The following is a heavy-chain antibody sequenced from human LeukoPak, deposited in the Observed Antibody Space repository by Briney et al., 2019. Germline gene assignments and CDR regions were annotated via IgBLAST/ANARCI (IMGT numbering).Heavy chain of an antibody. CDR2: MNPNSGNT. CDR1: GYTFTSYD. CDR3: ARVLATQTYYYYMDV. Sequence: ASVKVSCKASGYTFTSYDINWVRQATGQGLEWMGWMNPNSGNTGYAQKFQGRVTITRNTSISTAYMELRSLRSDDTAVYYCARVLATQTYYYYMDVWGKGTTVTVSS. J-gene: IGHJ6*03. V-gene: IGHV1-8*03. D-gene: IGHD5-12*01.